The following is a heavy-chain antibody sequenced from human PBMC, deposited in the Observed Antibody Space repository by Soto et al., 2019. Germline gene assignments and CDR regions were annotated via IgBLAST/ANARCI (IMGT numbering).Heavy chain of an antibody. CDR3: ASGSVVVIEGWGWFDP. Sequence: QVQLVQSGAEVKKPGASVKVSCKASGYSFTGYYMHWVRQAPGQGLEWMGIINPSGGNTIYAQKFQGRVTIARDTSTSTVYLELSSLRSEDTAVYYCASGSVVVIEGWGWFDPCGQGTLVTVAS. CDR2: INPSGGNT. V-gene: IGHV1-46*01. D-gene: IGHD2-15*01. J-gene: IGHJ5*02. CDR1: GYSFTGYY.